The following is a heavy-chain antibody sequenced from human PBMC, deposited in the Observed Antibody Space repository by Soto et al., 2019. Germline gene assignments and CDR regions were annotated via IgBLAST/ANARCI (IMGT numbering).Heavy chain of an antibody. CDR1: GYSFARYW. V-gene: IGHV5-51*01. CDR3: ARGLRLRLRYLVYSYNFDS. CDR2: IYPGDSDT. D-gene: IGHD2-8*01. J-gene: IGHJ5*01. Sequence: PGESLKISCKTSGYSFARYWIGWVRQMPGKGLEWMGIIYPGDSDTRYNPSLEGQVTISADKSISTVFLQWSSLKASDTAIYYCARGLRLRLRYLVYSYNFDSWGQGTPVTVSS.